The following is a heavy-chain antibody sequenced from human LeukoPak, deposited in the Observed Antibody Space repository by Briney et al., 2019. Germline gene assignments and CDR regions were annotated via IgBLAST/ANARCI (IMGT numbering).Heavy chain of an antibody. CDR2: INHSGST. CDR1: GGSFSGYY. V-gene: IGHV4-34*01. D-gene: IGHD3-3*02. Sequence: SETLSLTCAVYGGSFSGYYWSWIRQPPGKGLEWIGEINHSGSTNYNPSLKSRVTISVDTSKNQFSLKLSSVTAADTAVYYCARGISFDYWGQGTLVTVSS. J-gene: IGHJ4*02. CDR3: ARGISFDY.